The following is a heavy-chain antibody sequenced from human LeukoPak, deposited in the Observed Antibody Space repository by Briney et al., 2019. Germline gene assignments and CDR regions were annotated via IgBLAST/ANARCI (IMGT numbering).Heavy chain of an antibody. J-gene: IGHJ5*02. CDR1: GGSISSSSYY. CDR2: IYYSGST. CDR3: ARHEYSGSYYGLSWFDP. Sequence: PSETLSLTCTVSGGSISSSSYYWGWIRQPPGKGLEWIGSIYYSGSTYYNPSLKSRVTISVDTSKNQLSLKLSSLTAADTAVYYCARHEYSGSYYGLSWFDPWGQGTLVTVSS. D-gene: IGHD1-26*01. V-gene: IGHV4-39*01.